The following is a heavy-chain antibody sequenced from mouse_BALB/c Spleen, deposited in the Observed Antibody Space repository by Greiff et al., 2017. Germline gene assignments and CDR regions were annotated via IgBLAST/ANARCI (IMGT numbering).Heavy chain of an antibody. Sequence: EVKLVESGGGLVKPGGSLKLSCAASGFTFSSYAMSWVRQTPEKRLEWVATISSGGSYTYYPDSVKGRFTISRDNAKNTLYLQMSSLRSEDTAMYYCARPPYYYGSSPGYFDVWGAGTTVTVSS. J-gene: IGHJ1*01. CDR1: GFTFSSYA. D-gene: IGHD1-1*01. CDR2: ISSGGSYT. V-gene: IGHV5-9-3*01. CDR3: ARPPYYYGSSPGYFDV.